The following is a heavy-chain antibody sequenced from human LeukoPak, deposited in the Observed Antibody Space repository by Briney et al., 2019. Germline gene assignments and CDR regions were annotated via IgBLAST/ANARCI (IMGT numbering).Heavy chain of an antibody. J-gene: IGHJ4*02. D-gene: IGHD4-23*01. CDR3: QRDKSYGGSEDY. CDR2: INQDGSEK. V-gene: IGHV3-7*05. CDR1: GSSFNIYW. Sequence: PGGSLRLSCAASGSSFNIYWMSWGRQAPGKGLEWVANINQDGSEKYYVDSVKGRFTISRDNAKNSLYLQMNSLKAEDTAVYYRQRDKSYGGSEDYWGQGTLVTVSS.